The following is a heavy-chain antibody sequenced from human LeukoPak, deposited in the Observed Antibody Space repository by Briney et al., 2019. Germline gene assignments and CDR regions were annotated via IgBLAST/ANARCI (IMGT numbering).Heavy chain of an antibody. CDR2: INWNGGGT. CDR1: GFTFDDYG. V-gene: IGHV3-20*04. CDR3: ARVGSSGYYPTQPFAV. Sequence: GGSLRLSCAASGFTFDDYGMSWVRQAPGKGLEWVSGINWNGGGTGYADSVKGRFTISRDNAKKSLYLQMNSLRADDTALYYCARVGSSGYYPTQPFAVWGQGTLVTVSS. J-gene: IGHJ4*02. D-gene: IGHD3-22*01.